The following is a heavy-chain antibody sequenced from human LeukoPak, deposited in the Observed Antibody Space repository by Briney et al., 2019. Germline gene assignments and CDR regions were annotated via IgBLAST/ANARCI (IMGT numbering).Heavy chain of an antibody. D-gene: IGHD2/OR15-2a*01. CDR2: IYYSGST. Sequence: SETLSLTCTVSGGSISSSSYSWGWIRQPPGKGLEWIGNIYYSGSTYYNPSLKSRLTISVDTSKNQFSLKLSSVTAADTAVYCCARLISARIDYWGQGTLVPVSS. V-gene: IGHV4-39*01. J-gene: IGHJ4*02. CDR1: GGSISSSSYS. CDR3: ARLISARIDY.